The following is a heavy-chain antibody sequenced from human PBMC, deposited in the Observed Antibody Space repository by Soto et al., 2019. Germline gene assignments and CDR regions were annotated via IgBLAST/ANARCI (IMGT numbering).Heavy chain of an antibody. Sequence: EVQLVESGGGLVQPGGSLRLSCAASGFTFSWPWIHWVRQAPGKGLMWVARINSDGGDTSYADSVKGRFTISRDNVKNTLYLQMNSLRAEDTAVYYCARGMTTVISRPLDYWGQGTLVTVSS. CDR3: ARGMTTVISRPLDY. V-gene: IGHV3-74*01. CDR2: INSDGGDT. J-gene: IGHJ4*02. CDR1: GFTFSWPW. D-gene: IGHD4-17*01.